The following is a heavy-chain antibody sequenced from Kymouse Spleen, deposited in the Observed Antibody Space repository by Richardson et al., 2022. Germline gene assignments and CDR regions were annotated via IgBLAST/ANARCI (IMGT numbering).Heavy chain of an antibody. CDR3: ARDSYYYGSGPYYYYGMDV. Sequence: QVQLQQWGAGLLKPSETLSLTCAVYGGSFSGYYWSWIRQPPGKGLEWIGEINHSGSTNYNPSLKSRVTISVDTSKNQFSLKLSSVTAADTAVYYCARDSYYYGSGPYYYYGMDVWGQGTTVTVSS. CDR1: GGSFSGYY. CDR2: INHSGST. J-gene: IGHJ6*02. V-gene: IGHV4-34*01. D-gene: IGHD3-10*01.